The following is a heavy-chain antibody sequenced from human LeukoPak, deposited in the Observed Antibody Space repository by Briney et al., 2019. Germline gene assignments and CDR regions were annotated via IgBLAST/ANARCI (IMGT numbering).Heavy chain of an antibody. CDR2: IWYDGSNK. CDR3: ARGHDYGDYEGGDWFDP. D-gene: IGHD4-17*01. Sequence: GGSLRLSCAASGFTFSSYGMHWVRQAPGKGLEWVAVIWYDGSNKYYADSVKGRFTISRDNSKNTLYLQMNSLRVEDTAVYYCARGHDYGDYEGGDWFDPWGQGTLVTVSS. CDR1: GFTFSSYG. V-gene: IGHV3-33*01. J-gene: IGHJ5*02.